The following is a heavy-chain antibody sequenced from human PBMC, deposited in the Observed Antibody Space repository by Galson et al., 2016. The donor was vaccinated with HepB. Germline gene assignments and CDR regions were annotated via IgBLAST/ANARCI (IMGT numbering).Heavy chain of an antibody. J-gene: IGHJ4*02. CDR3: PKCTGGGFPLYFFDS. Sequence: SLRLSCAASGFTFSGSTMNWVRQAPGKGLEWVAGISGGGATTYYADSVKGRFTISRDNSKNTLYLQMNSQRAEDTAVYYGPKCTGGGFPLYFFDSWGQGSLVTVSS. D-gene: IGHD1-1*01. V-gene: IGHV3-23*01. CDR2: ISGGGATT. CDR1: GFTFSGST.